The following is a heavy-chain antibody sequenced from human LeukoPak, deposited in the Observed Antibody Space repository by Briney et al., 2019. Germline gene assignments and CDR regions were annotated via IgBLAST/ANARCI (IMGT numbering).Heavy chain of an antibody. Sequence: SETLSLTCTVSGGSISSYYWSWIRQPPGKGLEWIGYIYYSGSTNYNPPLKSRVTISVDTSKNQFSLRLSSVTAADTAVYYCARDLDSSGPTAGYWGQGTLVTVSS. CDR1: GGSISSYY. J-gene: IGHJ4*02. V-gene: IGHV4-59*01. CDR3: ARDLDSSGPTAGY. CDR2: IYYSGST. D-gene: IGHD3-22*01.